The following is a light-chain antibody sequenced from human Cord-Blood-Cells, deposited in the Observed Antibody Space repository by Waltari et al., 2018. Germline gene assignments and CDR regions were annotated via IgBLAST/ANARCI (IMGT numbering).Light chain of an antibody. J-gene: IGLJ3*02. CDR3: CSYAGSYSWV. V-gene: IGLV2-11*01. CDR2: DVS. Sequence: QSALTQPRSVSGSPGQSVTISRTGTSSAVVGYNYVSWYQQHPGKAPKLMIYDVSKRPSGVPDRFSGSKSGNTASLTISGLQAEDEADYYCCSYAGSYSWVFGGGTKLTVL. CDR1: SSAVVGYNY.